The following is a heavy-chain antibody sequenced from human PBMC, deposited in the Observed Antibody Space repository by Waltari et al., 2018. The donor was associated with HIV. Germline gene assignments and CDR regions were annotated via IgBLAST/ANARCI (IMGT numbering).Heavy chain of an antibody. CDR3: VREGRSSTAWYYFDF. D-gene: IGHD6-19*01. CDR2: IIPILGTP. V-gene: IGHV1-69*11. Sequence: QVQLVQSGAEVKKPGSSVKVSCTASGDTFSSYGINWVRQAPGQGLEWIGGIIPILGTPIYAQMFQDRVTITADESTTTAYMDLRSLRSEDTAVYYCVREGRSSTAWYYFDFWGQGTLVTVSS. CDR1: GDTFSSYG. J-gene: IGHJ4*02.